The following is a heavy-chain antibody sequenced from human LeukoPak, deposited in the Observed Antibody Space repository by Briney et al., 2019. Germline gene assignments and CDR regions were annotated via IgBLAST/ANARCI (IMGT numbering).Heavy chain of an antibody. Sequence: PLETLSLTCTVSGGSISSYYWSWIRQPPGKGLEWVGYIYYSGSTNYNPSLKSRVTISIDSSKNQFSLKLISMTAADTAVYFCARRTGSGSRDAFDIWGRGTMVTVSS. CDR2: IYYSGST. CDR3: ARRTGSGSRDAFDI. D-gene: IGHD3-10*01. CDR1: GGSISSYY. J-gene: IGHJ3*02. V-gene: IGHV4-59*08.